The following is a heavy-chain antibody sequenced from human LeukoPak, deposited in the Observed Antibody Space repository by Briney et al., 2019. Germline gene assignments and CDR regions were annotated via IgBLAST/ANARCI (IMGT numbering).Heavy chain of an antibody. CDR1: GFTFSSYG. J-gene: IGHJ4*02. Sequence: GGSLRLSCAASGFTFSSYGMHWVRRAPGKGLEWVAFIRYDGSNKYYADSVKGRFTISRDNSKNTLYLQMNSLRAEDTAVYYCAKEQWLVLDYWGQGTLVTVSS. CDR3: AKEQWLVLDY. CDR2: IRYDGSNK. V-gene: IGHV3-30*02. D-gene: IGHD6-19*01.